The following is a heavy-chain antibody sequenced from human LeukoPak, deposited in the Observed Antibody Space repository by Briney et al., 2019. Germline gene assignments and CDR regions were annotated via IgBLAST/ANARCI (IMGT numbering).Heavy chain of an antibody. J-gene: IGHJ4*02. Sequence: PSETLSLTCAVSGYSISSGYYWGWIRWPPGQGLEWIGTIDHSATTYYSSSLKSRVTMSVDTSKNQFSLNLRSVTAADTAFYYCARNGGYGKFDSWGQGALVTVSS. CDR2: IDHSATT. V-gene: IGHV4-38-2*01. CDR1: GYSISSGYY. D-gene: IGHD1-26*01. CDR3: ARNGGYGKFDS.